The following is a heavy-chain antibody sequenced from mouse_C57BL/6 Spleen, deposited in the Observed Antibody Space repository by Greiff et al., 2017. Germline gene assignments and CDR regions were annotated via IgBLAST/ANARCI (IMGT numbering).Heavy chain of an antibody. V-gene: IGHV5-17*01. CDR2: ISSGSSTI. Sequence: EVQRVESGGGLVKPGGSLKLSCAASGFTFSDYGMHWVRQAPEKGLEWVAYISSGSSTIYYADTVKGRFTISRDNAKYTLFLQMTSLRSEDTAMCSCERQGLRVGYFDGWGTGTTVTVAS. CDR3: ERQGLRVGYFDG. J-gene: IGHJ1*03. D-gene: IGHD1-1*01. CDR1: GFTFSDYG.